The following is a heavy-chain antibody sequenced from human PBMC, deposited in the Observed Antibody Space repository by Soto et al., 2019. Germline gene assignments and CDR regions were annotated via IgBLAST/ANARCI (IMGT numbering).Heavy chain of an antibody. CDR1: GFTFSSYT. CDR3: AKEWGDGYSMNNY. Sequence: GGSLRLSCAASGFTFSSYTMNWVRQAPGKGLEWVSAISGSGHITYYADSVKGRFTISRDNSKNTLDLQLNSLRAEDTAVYFCAKEWGDGYSMNNYWGQGTLVTVSS. V-gene: IGHV3-23*01. J-gene: IGHJ4*02. D-gene: IGHD2-15*01. CDR2: ISGSGHIT.